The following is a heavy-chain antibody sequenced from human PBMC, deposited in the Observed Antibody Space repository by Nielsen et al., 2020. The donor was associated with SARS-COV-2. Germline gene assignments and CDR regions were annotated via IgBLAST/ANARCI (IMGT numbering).Heavy chain of an antibody. CDR3: ARSGIEYSSSSNWFDP. J-gene: IGHJ5*02. Sequence: GESLKISCKGSGYSFTSYWIGWVRQMPGKGLEWMGIIYPGDSDTRYSPSFQGQVTISADKSISTAYLQWSSLKASDTAMYYCARSGIEYSSSSNWFDPWGQGTLVTVSS. CDR1: GYSFTSYW. D-gene: IGHD6-6*01. CDR2: IYPGDSDT. V-gene: IGHV5-51*01.